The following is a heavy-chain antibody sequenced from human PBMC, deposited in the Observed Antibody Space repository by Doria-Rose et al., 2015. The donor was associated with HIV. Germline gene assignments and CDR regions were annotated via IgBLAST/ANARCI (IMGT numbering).Heavy chain of an antibody. J-gene: IGHJ4*02. Sequence: QITLKEPGSVLVQPTAALTLTCTVSGVALSSAGMGVSWFGQSHANALEWLANIVSDDERSYKTSLKSRLTISSGTSKSQVVLTMTDMDPVDTATYYCARIKSSRWYHKYYFDFWGQGTLVIVSA. CDR2: IVSDDER. V-gene: IGHV2-26*01. CDR1: GVALSSAGMG. D-gene: IGHD6-13*01. CDR3: ARIKSSRWYHKYYFDF.